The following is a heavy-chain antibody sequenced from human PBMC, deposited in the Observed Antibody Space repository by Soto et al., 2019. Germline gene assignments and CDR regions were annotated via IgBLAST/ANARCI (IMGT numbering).Heavy chain of an antibody. Sequence: ASVKVSCKASGYTFTSYAMHWVRQAPGQRLEWMGWINAGNGSTKYSQKFQGRVTITRDTSASTAYMELSSLRSEDTAVYYCARGNGGYDSFYYYYGMDVWGQGTTVTVSS. D-gene: IGHD5-12*01. J-gene: IGHJ6*02. CDR1: GYTFTSYA. CDR3: ARGNGGYDSFYYYYGMDV. CDR2: INAGNGST. V-gene: IGHV1-3*01.